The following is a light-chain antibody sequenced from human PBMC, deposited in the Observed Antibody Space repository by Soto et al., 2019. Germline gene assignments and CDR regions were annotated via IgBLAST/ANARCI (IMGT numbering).Light chain of an antibody. CDR3: SSYTSSSTHVV. CDR1: SSDVGDYNY. Sequence: QSVLTQPASVSGSPGQSITISCTGTSSDVGDYNYVSWYQQHSGKAPKLMIYEVSNRPSGVSNRFSGSKSGNTASLTISGLQAEDEADYYCSSYTSSSTHVVFGGGTKLTVL. J-gene: IGLJ2*01. V-gene: IGLV2-14*01. CDR2: EVS.